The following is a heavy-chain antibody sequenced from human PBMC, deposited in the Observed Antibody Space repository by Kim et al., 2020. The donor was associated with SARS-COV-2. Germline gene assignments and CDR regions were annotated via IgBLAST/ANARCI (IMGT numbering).Heavy chain of an antibody. CDR3: ARDSQYSGYDYTDYYFDY. CDR1: GYTFTSYG. V-gene: IGHV1-18*04. J-gene: IGHJ4*02. CDR2: ISAYNGNT. Sequence: ASVKVSCKASGYTFTSYGISWVRQAPGQGLEWMGWISAYNGNTNYAQKLQGRVTMTTDTSTSTAYMELRSLRSDDTAVYYCARDSQYSGYDYTDYYFDYWGQGTLVTVSS. D-gene: IGHD5-12*01.